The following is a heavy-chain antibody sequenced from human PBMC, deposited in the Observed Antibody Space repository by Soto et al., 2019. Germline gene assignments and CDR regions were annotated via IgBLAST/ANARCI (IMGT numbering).Heavy chain of an antibody. J-gene: IGHJ5*02. CDR1: GGTFSSYA. D-gene: IGHD3-9*01. CDR3: ARDRGGPFDWLLFSVGFDP. Sequence: SVKVSCKASGGTFSSYAISWVRQAPGQGLEWMGGIIPIFGTANYAQKFQGRVTITADKSTSTAYMELSSLRSEDTAVYYCARDRGGPFDWLLFSVGFDPWGQGTLVTVSS. V-gene: IGHV1-69*06. CDR2: IIPIFGTA.